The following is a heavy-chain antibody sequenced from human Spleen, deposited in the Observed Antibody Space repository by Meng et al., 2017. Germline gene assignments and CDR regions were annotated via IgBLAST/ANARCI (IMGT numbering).Heavy chain of an antibody. Sequence: VHPPEAGPGPARLSATLSPPRTFPGGAVSSGSFYWSWIRQPPGKGLEWIGHIYYSGSTNYNPSLKSRVTISIDTSKNQFSLKLSSVTTADTAVYFCARSSFSASPYYFGYWGLGTLVTVSS. CDR3: ARSSFSASPYYFGY. CDR2: IYYSGST. J-gene: IGHJ4*02. CDR1: GGAVSSGSFY. D-gene: IGHD3-3*02. V-gene: IGHV4-61*01.